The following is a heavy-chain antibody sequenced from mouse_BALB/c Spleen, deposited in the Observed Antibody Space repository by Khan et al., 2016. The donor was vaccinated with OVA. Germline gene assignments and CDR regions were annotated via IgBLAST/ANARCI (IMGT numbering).Heavy chain of an antibody. D-gene: IGHD2-10*01. J-gene: IGHJ4*01. CDR1: GYTFTTSG. CDR2: INTHSGVP. V-gene: IGHV9-4*02. Sequence: QIQLVQSGPELKKPGETVRISCKASGYTFTTSGMQWVKQMPGKGLKWIGWINTHSGVPKYAEDFKGRFAFSLDTSASTAYLLITNLKYEDTATLFCAGGEAAYYGSDGGSMDYWGQGTLVTVAA. CDR3: AGGEAAYYGSDGGSMDY.